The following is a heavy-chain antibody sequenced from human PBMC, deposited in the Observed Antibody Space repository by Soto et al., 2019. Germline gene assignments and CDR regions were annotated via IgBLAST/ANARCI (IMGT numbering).Heavy chain of an antibody. CDR3: ARDRAIYYYGSGTPHWFDP. Sequence: SETLSLTCTVSGGSISSGGYYWSWIRQHPGKGLEWIGYIYYSGSTYYNPSLKSRVTISVDTSKNQFSLKLSSVTAADTAVYYCARDRAIYYYGSGTPHWFDPWGQGTLVTVSS. D-gene: IGHD3-10*01. J-gene: IGHJ5*02. V-gene: IGHV4-31*03. CDR1: GGSISSGGYY. CDR2: IYYSGST.